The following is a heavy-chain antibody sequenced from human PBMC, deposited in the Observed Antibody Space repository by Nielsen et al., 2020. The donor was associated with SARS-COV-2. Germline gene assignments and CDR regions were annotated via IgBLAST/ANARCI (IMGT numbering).Heavy chain of an antibody. CDR3: VRGCGRSSCPYYLDN. Sequence: GESLKISCAASGFTFSSYWMHWVRQAPGKGLVWVSRINSDGSSTSYADSVKGRFTISRDNANNVLYLQMNSLRAEDTAVFYCVRGCGRSSCPYYLDNWGQGTLVTVSS. CDR2: INSDGSST. J-gene: IGHJ4*02. CDR1: GFTFSSYW. V-gene: IGHV3-74*01. D-gene: IGHD2-15*01.